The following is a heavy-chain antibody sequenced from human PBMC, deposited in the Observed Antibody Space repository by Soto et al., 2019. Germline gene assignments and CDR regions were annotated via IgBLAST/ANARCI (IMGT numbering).Heavy chain of an antibody. D-gene: IGHD3-3*01. CDR3: ARETEEVTIFGVVITNYFDY. CDR2: IYHSGST. Sequence: TLSLTCAVSGYSISSGYYWGWIRQPPGKGLEWIGSIYHSGSTYYNPSLKSRVTISVDTSKNQFSLKLSSVTAADTAVYYCARETEEVTIFGVVITNYFDYWGQGXLVTVYS. V-gene: IGHV4-38-2*02. CDR1: GYSISSGYY. J-gene: IGHJ4*02.